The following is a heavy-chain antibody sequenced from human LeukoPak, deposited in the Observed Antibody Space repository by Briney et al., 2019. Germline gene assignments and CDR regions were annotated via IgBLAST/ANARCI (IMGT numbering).Heavy chain of an antibody. CDR1: GFTFSSYG. CDR3: ARSIRGVIQYYFDY. CDR2: ISGSGGST. J-gene: IGHJ4*02. V-gene: IGHV3-23*01. D-gene: IGHD3-10*01. Sequence: GGSLRLSCAASGFTFSSYGMSWVRQAPGKGLEWVSAISGSGGSTYYADSVKGRFTISRDNSKNTLYLQMNSLRAEDTAVYYCARSIRGVIQYYFDYWGQGTLVTVSS.